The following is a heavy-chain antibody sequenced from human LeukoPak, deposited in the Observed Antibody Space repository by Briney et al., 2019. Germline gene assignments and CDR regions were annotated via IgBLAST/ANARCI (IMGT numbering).Heavy chain of an antibody. CDR3: VRDGYYGSGSPGWFGP. D-gene: IGHD3-10*01. Sequence: SETLSLTCTVSGYSINSAFYWGWIRVPPGKGLGWIGSVFHRGTTYYNSSLKSRVNISIDTSKNQFSLKLNSLTAEDTAMYYCVRDGYYGSGSPGWFGPWGPGTLVIVSA. J-gene: IGHJ5*02. CDR1: GYSINSAFY. CDR2: VFHRGTT. V-gene: IGHV4-38-2*02.